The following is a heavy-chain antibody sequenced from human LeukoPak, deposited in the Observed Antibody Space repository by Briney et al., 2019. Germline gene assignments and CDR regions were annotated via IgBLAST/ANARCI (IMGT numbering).Heavy chain of an antibody. CDR2: IHSSGTT. V-gene: IGHV4-4*07. Sequence: SETLSLTCAISGGPISSFYWTWIRQPAGKGLEWIGRIHSSGTTNYNPSLKSRVTMSLDTSKNQFSLKLGSMTAADTAVYYCARSGYSYGFDLHYWGQGTLVTVSS. CDR1: GGPISSFY. J-gene: IGHJ4*02. D-gene: IGHD5-18*01. CDR3: ARSGYSYGFDLHY.